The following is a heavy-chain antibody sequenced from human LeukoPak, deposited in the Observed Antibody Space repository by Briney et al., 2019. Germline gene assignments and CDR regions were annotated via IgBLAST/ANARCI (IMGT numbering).Heavy chain of an antibody. Sequence: GGSLRLSCAASAFTFSNYAMNWVRQAPGKGLEWVAVISYDGSNKYYADSVKGRFTISRDNSKNTLYLQMNSLRAEDTAVYYCARGGSSSSWFYYFDYWGQGTLVTVSS. V-gene: IGHV3-30-3*01. J-gene: IGHJ4*02. CDR2: ISYDGSNK. CDR3: ARGGSSSSWFYYFDY. CDR1: AFTFSNYA. D-gene: IGHD6-13*01.